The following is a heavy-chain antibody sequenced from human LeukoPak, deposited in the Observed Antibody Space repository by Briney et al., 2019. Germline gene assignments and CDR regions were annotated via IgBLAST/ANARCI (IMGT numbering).Heavy chain of an antibody. V-gene: IGHV3-23*01. CDR3: AKEVIVGVSFDY. D-gene: IGHD1-26*01. Sequence: GGSLRLSCAASGFTFSSYAMSWVRQNPGKGLEWVAAISGSGGSTYYADSVKGRFTISRDNFENTLYLQMNSLRAEDTAVYYCAKEVIVGVSFDYWGQGTLVTVSS. CDR1: GFTFSSYA. J-gene: IGHJ4*02. CDR2: ISGSGGST.